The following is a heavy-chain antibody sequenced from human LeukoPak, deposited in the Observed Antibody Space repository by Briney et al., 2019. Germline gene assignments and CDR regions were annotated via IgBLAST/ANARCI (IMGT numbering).Heavy chain of an antibody. D-gene: IGHD3-10*01. J-gene: IGHJ4*02. Sequence: GRSLRLSCAASGFTFSSYAMHWVRQAPGKGLEWVAVISYDGSNKYYADSVKGRFTISRDNSKNALYLQMNSLRAEDTAVYYCARVRMGSWGQGTLVTVSS. V-gene: IGHV3-30-3*01. CDR3: ARVRMGS. CDR2: ISYDGSNK. CDR1: GFTFSSYA.